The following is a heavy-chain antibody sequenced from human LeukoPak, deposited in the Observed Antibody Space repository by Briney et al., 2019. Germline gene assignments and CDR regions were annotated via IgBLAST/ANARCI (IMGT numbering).Heavy chain of an antibody. CDR1: GGSISSGGYS. V-gene: IGHV4-30-2*05. J-gene: IGHJ4*02. CDR2: IYHSGST. D-gene: IGHD3-10*01. Sequence: PSETLSLTCAVSGGSISSGGYSWSWIRQPPGKGLEWIGYIYHSGSTYYNPSLKSRVTISVDTSKNQFSLKLSSVTAADTAVYYCAREGGSGSYYNFDYWGQGTLVTVSS. CDR3: AREGGSGSYYNFDY.